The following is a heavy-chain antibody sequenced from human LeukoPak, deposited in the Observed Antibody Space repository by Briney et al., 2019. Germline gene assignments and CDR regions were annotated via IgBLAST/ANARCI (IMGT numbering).Heavy chain of an antibody. J-gene: IGHJ6*02. CDR1: GGSFSGYY. CDR2: INHSGST. D-gene: IGHD3-10*01. V-gene: IGHV4-34*01. CDR3: ARVAGSESYSAQYYYYYYGMDV. Sequence: SETLSLTCAVYGGSFSGYYWSWIRQPPGKGLEWIGEINHSGSTNYHPSLKGRVTISVDTSKNQFSLKLSSVTAADTAVYYCARVAGSESYSAQYYYYYYGMDVWGQGTTVTVSS.